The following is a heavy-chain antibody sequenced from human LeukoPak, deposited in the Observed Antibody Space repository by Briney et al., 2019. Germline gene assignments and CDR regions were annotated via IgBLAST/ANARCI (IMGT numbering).Heavy chain of an antibody. V-gene: IGHV4-59*08. D-gene: IGHD3-22*01. CDR2: IYYSGST. J-gene: IGHJ4*02. CDR3: ARLPFYDSSGY. Sequence: PSETLSLTCTVSGYSISSSYYWSWIRQPPGKGLEWIGYIYYSGSTNYNPSLKSRVTISVDTSKNQFSLKLTSVTVADTAVYYCARLPFYDSSGYWGQGTLVSVSS. CDR1: GYSISSSYY.